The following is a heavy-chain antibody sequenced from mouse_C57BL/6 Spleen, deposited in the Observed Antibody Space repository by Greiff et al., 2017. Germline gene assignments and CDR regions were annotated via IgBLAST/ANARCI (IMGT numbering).Heavy chain of an antibody. V-gene: IGHV1-50*01. CDR3: ARDYYAMDY. CDR2: IDPSDSYT. J-gene: IGHJ4*01. Sequence: QVQLQQPGAELVKPGASVKLSCKASGYTFTSYWMQWVKQRPGQGLEWIGEIDPSDSYTNYNQKFKGKATLTVDTSSSPAYMQLSSLTSEDSAVYYCARDYYAMDYWGQGTTLTVSS. CDR1: GYTFTSYW.